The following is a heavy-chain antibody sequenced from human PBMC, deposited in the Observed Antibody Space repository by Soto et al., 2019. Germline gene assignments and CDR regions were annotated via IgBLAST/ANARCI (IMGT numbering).Heavy chain of an antibody. V-gene: IGHV3-49*04. Sequence: GGSLRLSCTASGFTFGDYAMSWVRQAPGKGLEWVGFIRSKAYGGTTEYAASVKGRFTISRDDSKSIAYLQMNSLKTEDTAVYYCTTESARDDDWRGAHYYYYGMDVWGQGTTVTVSS. CDR2: IRSKAYGGTT. J-gene: IGHJ6*02. CDR3: TTESARDDDWRGAHYYYYGMDV. CDR1: GFTFGDYA. D-gene: IGHD3-3*01.